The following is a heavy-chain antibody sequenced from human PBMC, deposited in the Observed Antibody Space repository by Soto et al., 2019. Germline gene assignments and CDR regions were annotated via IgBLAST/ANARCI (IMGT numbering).Heavy chain of an antibody. CDR3: ARTDYLFSTLTYYFDY. CDR1: GYTFTGYY. Sequence: ASVKVSCKASGYTFTGYYVNCVRQAPGQGLEWMGWINPDNGVPNYAQKFQGRVTLSRDTSINTAYMELSRLTSDDTAMYYCARTDYLFSTLTYYFDYWGQGTLVTVSS. J-gene: IGHJ4*02. V-gene: IGHV1-2*02. D-gene: IGHD3-16*01. CDR2: INPDNGVP.